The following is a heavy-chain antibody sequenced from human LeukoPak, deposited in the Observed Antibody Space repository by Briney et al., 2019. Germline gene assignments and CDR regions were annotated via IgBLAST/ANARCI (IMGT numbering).Heavy chain of an antibody. V-gene: IGHV4-59*01. CDR1: GGSISSYY. Sequence: ASETLSLTCTVSGGSISSYYWSWIRQPPGKGLEWIGYIYYSGSTNYNPSLKSRVTISVDTSKNQFSPKLSSVTAADTAVYYCASGVYGSGRTDYWGQGTLVTVSS. J-gene: IGHJ4*02. CDR3: ASGVYGSGRTDY. D-gene: IGHD3-10*01. CDR2: IYYSGST.